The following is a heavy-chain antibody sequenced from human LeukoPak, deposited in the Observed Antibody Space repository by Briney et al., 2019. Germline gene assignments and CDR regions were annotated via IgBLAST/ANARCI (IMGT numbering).Heavy chain of an antibody. V-gene: IGHV3-64D*06. D-gene: IGHD6-19*01. CDR2: IYSDGSRT. Sequence: DPGGSLRLSCAASGFTFSSFAMHWVRQAPGKGLEYLSAIYSDGSRTYYADSVKGRFTISRDNSKNTLYFEMSSLRVEDTAVYYCVKSPGSGWPVWGQGTLLTVSS. CDR1: GFTFSSFA. CDR3: VKSPGSGWPV. J-gene: IGHJ4*02.